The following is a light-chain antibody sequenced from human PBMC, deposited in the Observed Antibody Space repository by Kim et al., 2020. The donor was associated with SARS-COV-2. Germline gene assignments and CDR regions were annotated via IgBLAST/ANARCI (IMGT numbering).Light chain of an antibody. CDR1: QSVSSN. CDR3: QQYNNWPIT. Sequence: EIVMTQSPATLSVSPGERVTLSCRASQSVSSNLAWYQQKPGQTPRLLIYGASTRATGIPARFNGSGSGTEFTLTISSLQSEDFAVYYCQQYNNWPITFGGGTKVDIK. CDR2: GAS. J-gene: IGKJ4*01. V-gene: IGKV3-15*01.